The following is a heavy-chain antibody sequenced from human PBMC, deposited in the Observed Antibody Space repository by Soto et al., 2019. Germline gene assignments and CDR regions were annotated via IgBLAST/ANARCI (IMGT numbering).Heavy chain of an antibody. D-gene: IGHD2-2*01. CDR1: GFTFSNYA. Sequence: GGSLRLSCAASGFTFSNYAMNWVRQAPGKGLEWVSSIGYRGGTTYYADSVKGRFTISRDNSKNTLYLQMNSLRAEDTAIYYCTKDQPVRLLAPDGSDIWGQGTAVTVSS. CDR3: TKDQPVRLLAPDGSDI. J-gene: IGHJ3*02. V-gene: IGHV3-23*01. CDR2: IGYRGGTT.